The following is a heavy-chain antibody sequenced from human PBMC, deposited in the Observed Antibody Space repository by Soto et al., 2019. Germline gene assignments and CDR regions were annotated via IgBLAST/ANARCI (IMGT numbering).Heavy chain of an antibody. V-gene: IGHV4-4*07. CDR2: INNSGRT. Sequence: QVHLQESGPGLVKPSETLSLTCTVSGGSISSYYWSWIRQPAGKGREWIGRINNSGRTNYNPSLRSRVTMSVDTSKNQFSLKLTSVTAADTAMYYCVRDGVFASGHSNWFDPWGQGTLVTVSS. D-gene: IGHD3-10*01. CDR3: VRDGVFASGHSNWFDP. CDR1: GGSISSYY. J-gene: IGHJ5*02.